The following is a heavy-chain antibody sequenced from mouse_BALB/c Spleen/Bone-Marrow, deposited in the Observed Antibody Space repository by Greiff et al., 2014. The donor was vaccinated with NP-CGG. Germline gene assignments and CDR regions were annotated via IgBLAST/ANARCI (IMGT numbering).Heavy chain of an antibody. J-gene: IGHJ2*01. Sequence: VQLQQSGAELAKPGASVKMSCKASGYTFTNYWMHWVKQRPGQGLEWIGYINLSTGYTEYNQNFKDKATLTADKYSSSAYMQLSSLTSEDSAVYYCARDDYDDYWGQGTTLTVSS. CDR3: ARDDYDDY. CDR1: GYTFTNYW. D-gene: IGHD2-4*01. V-gene: IGHV1-7*01. CDR2: INLSTGYT.